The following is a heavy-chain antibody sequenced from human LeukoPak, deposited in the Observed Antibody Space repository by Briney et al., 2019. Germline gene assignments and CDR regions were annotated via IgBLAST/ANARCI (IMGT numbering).Heavy chain of an antibody. V-gene: IGHV3-7*01. CDR2: VKQDGSEK. CDR1: GFTFSSYW. CDR3: ARVMGDFWSGYHFDY. Sequence: EGSLRLSCAASGFTFSSYWMSWVRQAPGKGLEWVANVKQDGSEKYYVDSVKGRFTISRDNAKNSLYLQMNSLRAEDTAVYYCARVMGDFWSGYHFDYWGQGTLVTVSS. J-gene: IGHJ4*02. D-gene: IGHD3-3*01.